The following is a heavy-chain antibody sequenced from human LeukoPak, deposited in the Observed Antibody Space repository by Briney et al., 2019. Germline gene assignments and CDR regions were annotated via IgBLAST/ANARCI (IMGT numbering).Heavy chain of an antibody. D-gene: IGHD2-15*01. CDR2: INHSGST. J-gene: IGHJ4*02. V-gene: IGHV4-38-2*02. Sequence: SSETLSLTCTVSGYSISSGYYWGWIRQPPGKGLEWIGEINHSGSTNYNPSLKSRVTISVDTSKNQFSLKLSSVTAADTAVYYCARGLGPRSIVVVVAATRRYFDYWGQGTLVTVSS. CDR1: GYSISSGYY. CDR3: ARGLGPRSIVVVVAATRRYFDY.